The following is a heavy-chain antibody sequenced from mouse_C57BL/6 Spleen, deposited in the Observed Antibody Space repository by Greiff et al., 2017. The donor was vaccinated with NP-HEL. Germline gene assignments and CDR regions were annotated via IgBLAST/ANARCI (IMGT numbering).Heavy chain of an antibody. CDR3: TIRVDYSNYEYFDV. Sequence: QVQLQQPGAELVRPGASVTLSCKASGYTFTDYEMHWVKQTPVHGLEWIGAIDPETGGTAYNQKFKGKAILTADKSSSTAYMELRSLTSEDSAVYYCTIRVDYSNYEYFDVWGTGTTVTVSS. D-gene: IGHD2-5*01. J-gene: IGHJ1*03. CDR2: IDPETGGT. V-gene: IGHV1-15*01. CDR1: GYTFTDYE.